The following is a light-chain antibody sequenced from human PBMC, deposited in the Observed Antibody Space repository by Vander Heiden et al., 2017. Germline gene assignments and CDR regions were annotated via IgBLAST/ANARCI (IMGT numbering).Light chain of an antibody. Sequence: DIVMTQTPLSLPVTPGHLASISCKSSQTLLHSDGKAHLHWFLQRPGQPPQVLIYDASNRFSGVPDRFSGSGSGTDFTLKISRVEAEDVGVYYCMQSFLLPLTFGGGTKVEIK. CDR1: QTLLHSDGKAH. CDR2: DAS. V-gene: IGKV2D-29*01. CDR3: MQSFLLPLT. J-gene: IGKJ4*01.